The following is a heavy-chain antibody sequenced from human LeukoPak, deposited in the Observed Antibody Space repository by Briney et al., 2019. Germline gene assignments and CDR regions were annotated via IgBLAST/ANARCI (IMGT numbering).Heavy chain of an antibody. D-gene: IGHD5-18*01. CDR2: IYYSGST. CDR3: ARVGYSYGFDP. V-gene: IGHV4-59*08. Sequence: SETLSLTCTVSGGSISSYYWSWIRQPPGKGLEWIGYIYYSGSTNYNPSLKSRVTIPVDTSKNQFSLKLSSVTAADTAVYYCARVGYSYGFDPWGQGTLVTVST. J-gene: IGHJ5*02. CDR1: GGSISSYY.